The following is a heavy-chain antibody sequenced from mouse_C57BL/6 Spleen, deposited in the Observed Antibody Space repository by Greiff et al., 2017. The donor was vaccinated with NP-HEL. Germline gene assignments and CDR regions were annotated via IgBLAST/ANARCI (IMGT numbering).Heavy chain of an antibody. CDR1: GYTFTSYW. CDR3: ARLELSWFAY. CDR2: IDPSDSYT. Sequence: QVQLQQSGAELVMPGASVKLSCKASGYTFTSYWMHWVKQRPGQGLEWIGEIDPSDSYTNYNQKFKGKSTLTVDKSSSTAYMQLSSLTSEDSAVYYCARLELSWFAYWGQGTLVTVSA. J-gene: IGHJ3*01. V-gene: IGHV1-69*01.